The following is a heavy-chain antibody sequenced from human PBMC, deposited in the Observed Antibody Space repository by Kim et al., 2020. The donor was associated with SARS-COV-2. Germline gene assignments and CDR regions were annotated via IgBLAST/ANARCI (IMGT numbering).Heavy chain of an antibody. J-gene: IGHJ4*02. CDR1: GFTFSSYS. CDR3: ARDYYYYGSGSWVN. CDR2: ISSSSSYI. Sequence: GGSLTRSGADAGFTFSSYSMNWVRQAPGKGLEWVSSISSSSSYIYYADSVKGRFTISRDNAKNSLYLQMNSLGAEDTAVYYCARDYYYYGSGSWVNWGQGTLVTVSS. D-gene: IGHD3-10*01. V-gene: IGHV3-21*01.